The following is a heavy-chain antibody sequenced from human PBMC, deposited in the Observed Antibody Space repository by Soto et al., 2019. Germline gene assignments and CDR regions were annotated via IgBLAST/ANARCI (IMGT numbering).Heavy chain of an antibody. CDR3: ARDEDGSGPFDL. D-gene: IGHD3-10*01. V-gene: IGHV1-69*08. CDR2: IIPILGIA. J-gene: IGHJ2*01. CDR1: GGTFSSYT. Sequence: QVQLVQSGAEVKKPGSSVKVSCKASGGTFSSYTISWVRQAPGQGLEWMGRIIPILGIANYAQKFQGRVTITGDKPTSTAYMELRSLRSEDTAVYYCARDEDGSGPFDLWGRGTLVTVSS.